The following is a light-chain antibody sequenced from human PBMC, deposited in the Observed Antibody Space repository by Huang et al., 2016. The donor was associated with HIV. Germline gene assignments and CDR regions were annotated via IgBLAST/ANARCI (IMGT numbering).Light chain of an antibody. CDR1: QGIGSF. Sequence: IQLTQSPSSLSASVGDRVTIACRASQGIGSFLAWYQQKPGKAPKRLSEAASTLQRGVQSRFSGGGSGTNFTLTISSLQPEEFATYYCQQLNSYPLTFGGGTEVEIK. CDR2: AAS. CDR3: QQLNSYPLT. V-gene: IGKV1-9*01. J-gene: IGKJ4*01.